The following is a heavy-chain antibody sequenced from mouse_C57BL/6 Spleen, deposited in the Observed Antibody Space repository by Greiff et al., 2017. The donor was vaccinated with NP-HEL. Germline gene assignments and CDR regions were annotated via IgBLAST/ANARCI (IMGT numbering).Heavy chain of an antibody. CDR2: IDPSDSYT. CDR3: ASSYYGNYAMDY. Sequence: QVQLQQPGAELVMPGASVKLSCKASGYTFTSYWMHWVKQRPGQGLEWIGEIDPSDSYTNYNQKFKGKSTLTVDKSSSTAYMQLSSLTSEDSAVYYCASSYYGNYAMDYWGQGTSVTVSS. J-gene: IGHJ4*01. D-gene: IGHD2-10*01. CDR1: GYTFTSYW. V-gene: IGHV1-69*01.